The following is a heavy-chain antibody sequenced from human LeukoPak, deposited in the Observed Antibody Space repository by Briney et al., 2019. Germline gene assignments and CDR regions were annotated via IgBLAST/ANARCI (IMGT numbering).Heavy chain of an antibody. CDR2: ISSSSSYI. Sequence: PGGSLRLSCAASGFTFSSYSMNWVRQAPGKGLEWVSSISSSSSYIYYADSVKGRFTISRDNAKNSLYLQMNSLRAEDTAVYYCARVWERAYYYDIPDAFDIWGQGTMVTVSS. V-gene: IGHV3-21*01. CDR3: ARVWERAYYYDIPDAFDI. CDR1: GFTFSSYS. D-gene: IGHD3-22*01. J-gene: IGHJ3*02.